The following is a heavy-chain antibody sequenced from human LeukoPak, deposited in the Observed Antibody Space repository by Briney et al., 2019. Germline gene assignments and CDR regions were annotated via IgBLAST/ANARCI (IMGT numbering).Heavy chain of an antibody. J-gene: IGHJ4*02. D-gene: IGHD2-15*01. Sequence: GESLKISCKGSGYSFTSYWIGWVRQMPGKGLEWIGIIYPGDSDTRYSPSFQGQVTISADKSISTAYLQWSSLKASDTAMYYCARHGEGYCSGGSCYWIDYWGQGTLVTVSS. CDR1: GYSFTSYW. V-gene: IGHV5-51*01. CDR2: IYPGDSDT. CDR3: ARHGEGYCSGGSCYWIDY.